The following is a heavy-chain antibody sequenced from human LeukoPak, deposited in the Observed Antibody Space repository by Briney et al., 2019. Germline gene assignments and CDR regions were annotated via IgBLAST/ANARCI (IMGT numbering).Heavy chain of an antibody. J-gene: IGHJ6*03. CDR2: ISAYNGNT. CDR1: GYTFTSYG. CDR3: ARVTGSGSYYLYYYYYYMDV. Sequence: GASVKVSCKASGYTFTSYGISWVRQAPGQGLEWMGWISAYNGNTNYAQKLQGRVTMTTDTSTSTAYMELRSLRSDDTAVYYCARVTGSGSYYLYYYYYYMDVWGKGTTVTVSS. V-gene: IGHV1-18*01. D-gene: IGHD3-10*01.